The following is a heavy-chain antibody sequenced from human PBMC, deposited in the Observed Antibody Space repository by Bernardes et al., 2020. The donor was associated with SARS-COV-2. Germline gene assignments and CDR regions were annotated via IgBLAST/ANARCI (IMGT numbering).Heavy chain of an antibody. V-gene: IGHV3-23*01. D-gene: IGHD3-10*01. Sequence: GGSLRLSCVASGFTFSDYGMVWVRQAPGKGLAWVSAISGSGGRVYHIVSVKGRFTISRENSGNTMYLQMTSLGVDDTAVYYCAKSSRFGYQVNYLDPWGQGTLVIVSS. J-gene: IGHJ5*02. CDR2: ISGSGGRV. CDR1: GFTFSDYG. CDR3: AKSSRFGYQVNYLDP.